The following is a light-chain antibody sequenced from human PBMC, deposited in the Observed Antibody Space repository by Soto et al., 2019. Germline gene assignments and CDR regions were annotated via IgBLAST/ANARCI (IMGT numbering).Light chain of an antibody. CDR2: EAT. Sequence: SVLTQPASVSGSPGQSLTISCTGTTSDVGAYNLVSWYQHHPGKAPKLIIYEATKRPSGVSYRFSGSKSGASASLTISGLKTEDVADYFSYSYAGSAEYVLGTGT. J-gene: IGLJ1*01. CDR1: TSDVGAYNL. CDR3: YSYAGSAEYV. V-gene: IGLV2-23*01.